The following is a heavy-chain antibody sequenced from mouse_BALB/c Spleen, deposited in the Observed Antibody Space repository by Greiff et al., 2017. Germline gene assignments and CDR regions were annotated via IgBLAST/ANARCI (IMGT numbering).Heavy chain of an antibody. D-gene: IGHD2-1*01. Sequence: QVQLQQSGPELVRPGVSVKFSCKGSSYTFTDYAMHWVKQSHAKSLEWIGVISTYYGNTNYNQKFKGKATMTVDKSSSTAYMELARLTSEDSAVYYCARGRGKDAMDYWGQGTSVTVSS. J-gene: IGHJ4*01. V-gene: IGHV1-67*01. CDR2: ISTYYGNT. CDR3: ARGRGKDAMDY. CDR1: SYTFTDYA.